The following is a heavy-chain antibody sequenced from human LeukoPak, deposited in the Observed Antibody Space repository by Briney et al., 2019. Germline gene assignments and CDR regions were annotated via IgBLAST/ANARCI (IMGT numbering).Heavy chain of an antibody. CDR3: ARILGYNWNDRGWRDAFDI. J-gene: IGHJ3*02. D-gene: IGHD1-1*01. CDR1: GFSLSTSGMC. Sequence: GSGPTLVNPTQTLTLTCTFSGFSLSTSGMCVSWIRQPPRKALEWLARIDWDDDKYYSTSLKTRLTISKDTSKNQVVLTMTNMDPVDTATYYCARILGYNWNDRGWRDAFDIWGQGTMVTVSS. CDR2: IDWDDDK. V-gene: IGHV2-70*11.